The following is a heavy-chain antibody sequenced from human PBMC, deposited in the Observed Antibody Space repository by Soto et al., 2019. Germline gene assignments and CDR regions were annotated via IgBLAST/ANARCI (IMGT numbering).Heavy chain of an antibody. V-gene: IGHV1-2*02. D-gene: IGHD3-3*01. CDR2: VNPDKGGT. CDR1: GYTFTGNY. CDR3: ARDPRPPSGWLGFWEYGMDV. J-gene: IGHJ6*02. Sequence: QVHLVQSGAEVKKPGASVKVSCKASGYTFTGNYIHWVRQAPGQGLEWMGWVNPDKGGTTSAQKFQGSVTQTRDTSVTTAYMELTRLTSDDTAVYYCARDPRPPSGWLGFWEYGMDVWGQGTTVTVSS.